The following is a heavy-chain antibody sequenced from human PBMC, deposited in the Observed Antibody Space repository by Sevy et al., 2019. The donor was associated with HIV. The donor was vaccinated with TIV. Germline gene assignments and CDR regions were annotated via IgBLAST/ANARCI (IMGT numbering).Heavy chain of an antibody. D-gene: IGHD6-19*01. CDR1: GFTFSSYS. J-gene: IGHJ5*02. V-gene: IGHV3-21*01. CDR2: ISSSSSYI. CDR3: ARDVTKYSSGWYYSWFDP. Sequence: GGSLRLSCVASGFTFSSYSMNWVRQAPGKGLEWVSSISSSSSYIYYADSVKGRFTISRDNAKNSLYLQMNSLRAEDTAVYYCARDVTKYSSGWYYSWFDPWGQGTLVTVSS.